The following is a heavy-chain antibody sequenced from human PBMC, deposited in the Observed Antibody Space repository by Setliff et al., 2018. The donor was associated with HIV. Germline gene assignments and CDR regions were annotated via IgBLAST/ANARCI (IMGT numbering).Heavy chain of an antibody. CDR2: INPNGGGT. J-gene: IGHJ4*02. CDR1: GYSFTGYY. V-gene: IGHV1-2*06. Sequence: GASVKVSCKASGYSFTGYYMHWVRQAPGQGPEWMGRINPNGGGTNYAQKFQGRVTMTRDTSITTAFLHVAKLTSADTAIYYCATGIPSDLDYWGQGILVTVSS. CDR3: ATGIPSDLDY. D-gene: IGHD2-21*01.